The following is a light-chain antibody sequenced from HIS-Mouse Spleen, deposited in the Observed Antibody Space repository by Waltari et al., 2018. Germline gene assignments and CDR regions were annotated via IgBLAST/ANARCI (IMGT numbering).Light chain of an antibody. CDR3: CSYAGSYTGV. CDR1: SSDVGGYHS. CDR2: EVR. V-gene: IGLV2-11*01. Sequence: QSALTQPRPVSGSPGQSVTISCTGTSSDVGGYHSVLWYQQHPGKAPKLMIYEVRKRPSGVPDRFSGSKSGNTASLTISGLQAEDEADYYCCSYAGSYTGVFGTGTKVTVL. J-gene: IGLJ1*01.